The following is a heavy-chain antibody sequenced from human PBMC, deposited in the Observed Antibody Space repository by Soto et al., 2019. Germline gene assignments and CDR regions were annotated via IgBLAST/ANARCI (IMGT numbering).Heavy chain of an antibody. Sequence: EVQLLESGGRLIQPGGSLRLSCAASGFNFSSYAMSWIRKAPGKGPEWVAGITTSGDRSGYADSVKGRFTVSRANSQNTMYLQLNSLRGDDTAIYYCARGLEAGYYFAYWGQGTVVTVSS. CDR2: ITTSGDRS. CDR3: ARGLEAGYYFAY. CDR1: GFNFSSYA. D-gene: IGHD3-22*01. J-gene: IGHJ4*02. V-gene: IGHV3-23*01.